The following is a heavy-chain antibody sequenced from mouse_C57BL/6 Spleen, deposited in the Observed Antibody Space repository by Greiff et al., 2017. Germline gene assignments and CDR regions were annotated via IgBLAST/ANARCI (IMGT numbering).Heavy chain of an antibody. CDR1: GYTFTDYY. CDR2: INPYNGGT. V-gene: IGHV1-19*01. J-gene: IGHJ2*01. CDR3: ARGENYFDY. Sequence: EVQLQQSGPVLVKPGASVKMSCKASGYTFTDYYMNWVKQSPGKGLEWIGVINPYNGGTSYNQKFKGKATLTVAKSSSTAYMELNSLTSEDSAVYYCARGENYFDYWGQGTTLTVSS.